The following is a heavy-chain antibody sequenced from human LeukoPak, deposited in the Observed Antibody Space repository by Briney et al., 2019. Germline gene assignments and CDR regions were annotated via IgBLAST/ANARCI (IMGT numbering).Heavy chain of an antibody. J-gene: IGHJ6*02. D-gene: IGHD2-2*02. Sequence: SETLSLTCPGSGGSNSSYYWSLIRAPAGKGLGWVWRIFTSWGPNYNPSLKSRVTMSVDTSKNQFSLKLSSVTAADTAVYYCAREISSTSRYTPPCYYYYGMDVWGQGTTVTVSS. CDR1: GGSNSSYY. CDR3: AREISSTSRYTPPCYYYYGMDV. V-gene: IGHV4-4*07. CDR2: IFTSWGP.